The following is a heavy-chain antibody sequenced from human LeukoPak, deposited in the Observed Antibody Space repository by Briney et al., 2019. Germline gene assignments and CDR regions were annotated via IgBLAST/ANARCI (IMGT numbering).Heavy chain of an antibody. J-gene: IGHJ3*02. V-gene: IGHV3-30-3*01. Sequence: GGSLRLSCAASGFTFSSYAMHWVRRAPGKGLEWVAVISYDGSNKYYADSVKGRFTISRDNSKNTLYLQMNSLRAEDTAVYYCARDPKGGYSYGWGAFDIWGQGTMVTVSS. CDR1: GFTFSSYA. CDR3: ARDPKGGYSYGWGAFDI. CDR2: ISYDGSNK. D-gene: IGHD5-18*01.